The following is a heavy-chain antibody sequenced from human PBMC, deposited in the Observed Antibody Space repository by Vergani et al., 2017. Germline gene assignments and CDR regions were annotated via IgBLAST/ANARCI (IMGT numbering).Heavy chain of an antibody. CDR1: GGSISSGGYS. J-gene: IGHJ4*02. D-gene: IGHD3-22*01. CDR2: IYHSGST. CDR3: ASNYDSSGYYYFDY. V-gene: IGHV4-30-2*01. Sequence: QVQLQESGSGLVKPSQTLSLTCAVSGGSISSGGYSWSWIRQPPGKGLEWIGYIYHSGSTYYNPSLKSRVTISVDRSKNQFSLKLSSVTAADTAVYYCASNYDSSGYYYFDYWGQGTLVTVSS.